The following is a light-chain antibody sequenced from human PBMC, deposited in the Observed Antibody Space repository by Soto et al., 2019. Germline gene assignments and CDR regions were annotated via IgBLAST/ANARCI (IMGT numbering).Light chain of an antibody. CDR3: QQYNTRPPWT. CDR1: QSIGSN. V-gene: IGKV3-15*01. Sequence: EIVMTQSPATLSVSPGDGATLSCRASQSIGSNLAWYQQRPGQAPRLLLYGASTRATSTPARFSGSGSGTDFTLTISSLQSEDFAVYYCQQYNTRPPWTFGQGTKVEIK. J-gene: IGKJ1*01. CDR2: GAS.